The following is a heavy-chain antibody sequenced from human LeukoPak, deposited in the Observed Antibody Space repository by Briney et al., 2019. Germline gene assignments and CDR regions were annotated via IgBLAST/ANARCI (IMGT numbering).Heavy chain of an antibody. CDR2: ITFRSTYI. Sequence: GGSLRLSCAASGFSFSTYSMNWVRQAPGKGLEWVSSITFRSTYIYYADSVKGRFTISRDNAKDSLYPQMNSLRGDDTAVYYCARESFEYWGQGTLVTVSS. V-gene: IGHV3-21*01. CDR3: ARESFEY. CDR1: GFSFSTYS. J-gene: IGHJ4*02.